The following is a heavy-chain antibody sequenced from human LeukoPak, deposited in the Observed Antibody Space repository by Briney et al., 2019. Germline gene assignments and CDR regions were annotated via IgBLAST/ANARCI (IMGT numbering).Heavy chain of an antibody. CDR2: ISSSSSYI. D-gene: IGHD2-21*02. CDR1: GFTFSSYS. Sequence: GGSLRLSCAASGFTFSSYSMNWVRQAPGKGLEWVSSISSSSSYIYYADSVKGRFTISRDNAKNSLYLQVNSLRAEDTAVYYCASGVTAIGWSWFDPWGQGTLVTVSS. CDR3: ASGVTAIGWSWFDP. V-gene: IGHV3-21*01. J-gene: IGHJ5*02.